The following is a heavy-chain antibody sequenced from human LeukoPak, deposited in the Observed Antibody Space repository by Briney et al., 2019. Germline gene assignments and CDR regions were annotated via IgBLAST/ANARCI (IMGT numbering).Heavy chain of an antibody. CDR3: AREYNSSWYERILDY. CDR1: GSTFTVNY. CDR2: INPNSGGT. D-gene: IGHD6-13*01. J-gene: IGHJ4*02. V-gene: IGHV1-2*06. Sequence: GASVTVSCKASGSTFTVNYKHWVRQAHAQGLEWMGRINPNSGGTNYAQKFQGRVTMTMDRSISTAYMELCRLRSDDTAVYYCAREYNSSWYERILDYWGQGTLVTVSS.